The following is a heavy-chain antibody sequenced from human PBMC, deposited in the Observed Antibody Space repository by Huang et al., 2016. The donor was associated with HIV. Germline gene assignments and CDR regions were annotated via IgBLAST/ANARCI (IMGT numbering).Heavy chain of an antibody. J-gene: IGHJ5*01. CDR2: INHAGVT. CDR3: AREIMISFGGPFDS. Sequence: QVQLEQWGAGLLKPSETLSLTCAVYGGSFSGSFWNWIRQSPGKGLEWIGQINHAGVTDYNSSLKSRATISVDTSKNQFSLKLTSVTAADTAIYYCAREIMISFGGPFDSWGHGNLVTVSS. D-gene: IGHD3-16*01. V-gene: IGHV4-34*02. CDR1: GGSFSGSF.